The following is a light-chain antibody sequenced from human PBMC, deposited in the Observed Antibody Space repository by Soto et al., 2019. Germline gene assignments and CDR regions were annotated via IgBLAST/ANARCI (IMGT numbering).Light chain of an antibody. CDR3: QQYKSYPLT. CDR1: QSISTW. Sequence: DIQMTQSPSTLSASVGDRVTITCRASQSISTWLAWYQQKPGKAPKLLIYEASSLESGVPSRFSGSGSGTGITLTLHRLQPDDFATYYRQQYKSYPLTFGGGTTVEIK. J-gene: IGKJ4*01. CDR2: EAS. V-gene: IGKV1-5*03.